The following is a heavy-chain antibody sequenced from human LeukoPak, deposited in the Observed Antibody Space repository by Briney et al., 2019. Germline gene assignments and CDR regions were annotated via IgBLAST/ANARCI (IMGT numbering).Heavy chain of an antibody. CDR1: GFTFSNAW. V-gene: IGHV3-15*07. Sequence: GGSLRLSCAASGFTFSNAWMNWVRQAPGKGLEWVGRIKSKTDGGTTDYAAPVKGRFTISRDDSKNTLYLQMNSLRAEDTAVYYCAKAVGDGRPPKYFDYWGQGTLVTVSS. D-gene: IGHD5-24*01. CDR3: AKAVGDGRPPKYFDY. J-gene: IGHJ4*02. CDR2: IKSKTDGGTT.